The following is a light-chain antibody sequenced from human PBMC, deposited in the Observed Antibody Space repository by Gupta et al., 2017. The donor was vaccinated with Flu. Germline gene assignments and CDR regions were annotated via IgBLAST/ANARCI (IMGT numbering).Light chain of an antibody. CDR2: DAS. Sequence: EIVLTQSPATLSLSPGERATLSCRASQSVGTYLAWYQQKPGQAPKILIYDASKRATGIPARFIGGGSGTDFTLTISSLEPEDFAVYYCQQSYNTPWTFGQGTKVEIK. V-gene: IGKV3-11*01. J-gene: IGKJ1*01. CDR3: QQSYNTPWT. CDR1: QSVGTY.